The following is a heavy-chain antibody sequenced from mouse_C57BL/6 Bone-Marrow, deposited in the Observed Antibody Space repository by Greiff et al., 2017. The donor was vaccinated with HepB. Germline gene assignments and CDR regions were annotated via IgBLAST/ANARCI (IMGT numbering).Heavy chain of an antibody. D-gene: IGHD1-1*01. V-gene: IGHV1-18*01. CDR2: INPNNGGT. Sequence: EVKLMESGPELVKPGASVKIPCKASGYTFTDYNMDWVKQSHGKSLEWIGDINPNNGGTIYNQKFKGKATLTVDKSSSTAYMELRSLTSEDTAVYYCARRGDYYGSSLDYWGQGTTLTVSS. J-gene: IGHJ2*01. CDR3: ARRGDYYGSSLDY. CDR1: GYTFTDYN.